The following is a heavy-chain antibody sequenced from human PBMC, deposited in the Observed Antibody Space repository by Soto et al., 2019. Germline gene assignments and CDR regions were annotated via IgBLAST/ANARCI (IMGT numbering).Heavy chain of an antibody. V-gene: IGHV3-30*18. CDR3: AKDRQRGYSFGSFDY. Sequence: GSLRLSCAASGFTFSFYGMHWVRQAPGKGLEWVAVISYDGSNKYYTDSVKGRFTISRDNSKNTVYLQMNSLRAEDTAVYYCAKDRQRGYSFGSFDYWGQGTLVTVSS. CDR1: GFTFSFYG. CDR2: ISYDGSNK. J-gene: IGHJ4*02. D-gene: IGHD5-18*01.